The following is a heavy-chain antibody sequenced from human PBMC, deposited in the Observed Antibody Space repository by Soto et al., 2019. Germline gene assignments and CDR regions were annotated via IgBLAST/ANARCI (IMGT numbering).Heavy chain of an antibody. CDR1: GFSFSISP. CDR3: ARDPKTSGGQHWAFNYFDY. V-gene: IGHV3-30-3*01. D-gene: IGHD7-27*01. J-gene: IGHJ4*02. CDR2: ISYDGTNK. Sequence: AGGSLRLSCAASGFSFSISPMHWVRQAPGKGPEWVALISYDGTNKFYADSVKGRFTISRDNSKSTLYLQVDSLRPEDAAVYYCARDPKTSGGQHWAFNYFDYWGQGTLVTVSS.